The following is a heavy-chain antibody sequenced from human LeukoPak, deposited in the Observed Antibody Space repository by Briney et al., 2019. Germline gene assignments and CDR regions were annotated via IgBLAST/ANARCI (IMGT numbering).Heavy chain of an antibody. J-gene: IGHJ5*02. CDR1: GYSISSGYY. CDR3: ARTENYYDSYHNSFDP. D-gene: IGHD3-22*01. V-gene: IGHV4-38-2*02. CDR2: IYHSGST. Sequence: SETLSLTCTVSGYSISSGYYWGWIRQPPGKGLEWIGSIYHSGSTYYNPSLKSRVTISVDTSKNQFSLKLSSVTAADTAVYYCARTENYYDSYHNSFDPWGQGTLVTVSS.